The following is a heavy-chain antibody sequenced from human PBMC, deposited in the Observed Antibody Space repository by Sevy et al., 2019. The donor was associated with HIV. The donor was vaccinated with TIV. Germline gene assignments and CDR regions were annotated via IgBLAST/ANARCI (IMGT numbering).Heavy chain of an antibody. V-gene: IGHV3-21*01. CDR1: GFTFSSYS. D-gene: IGHD2-8*01. CDR3: ARDHNGASAFDI. CDR2: ISSSSSYI. Sequence: GGSLRLSCAASGFTFSSYSMNWVRQAPGKGLEWVSSISSSSSYIYYADSVKGRFTISRDNAKNSLYLQMNILRAEDTAVYYCARDHNGASAFDIWGQGTMVTVSS. J-gene: IGHJ3*02.